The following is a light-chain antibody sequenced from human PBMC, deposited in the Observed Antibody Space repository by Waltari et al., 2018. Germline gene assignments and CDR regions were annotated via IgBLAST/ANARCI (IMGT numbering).Light chain of an antibody. J-gene: IGLJ2*01. CDR1: SSDVGGYDY. Sequence: QSALTQPPSASGSPGQSVTISCTGTSSDVGGYDYVSWYQQHPGKAPKLIIFEVNKWRAGVLVRVSGSKSGNTGSLTILGLQPEDEADYYCSSYAGSNNFVLFGGGTKLTVL. CDR2: EVN. V-gene: IGLV2-8*01. CDR3: SSYAGSNNFVL.